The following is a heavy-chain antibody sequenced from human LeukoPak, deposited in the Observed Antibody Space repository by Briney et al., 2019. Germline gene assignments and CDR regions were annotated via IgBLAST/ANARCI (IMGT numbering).Heavy chain of an antibody. V-gene: IGHV3-43*02. CDR1: GFXFGDYT. CDR3: AKGHFGAGHY. D-gene: IGHD3-3*01. Sequence: GGSLRLSCEASGFXFGDYTIHWFRQPPGRGLQWVSLITGDGGTTSYAGSVKGRFTISRDNSKNSLYLHMNSLRNEDTALYYCAKGHFGAGHYWGQGTLVTVSS. J-gene: IGHJ4*02. CDR2: ITGDGGTT.